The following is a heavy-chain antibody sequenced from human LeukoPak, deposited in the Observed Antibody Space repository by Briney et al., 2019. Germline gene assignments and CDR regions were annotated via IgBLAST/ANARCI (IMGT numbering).Heavy chain of an antibody. V-gene: IGHV3-23*01. CDR2: VTGSGGTT. D-gene: IGHD3-10*01. CDR3: AKDYYGSGSSYTDALDI. Sequence: GGSLRLSCVASGFTFSSNAMTWVRQAPGKGLEWVATVTGSGGTTFYADSLKGRFTISRDNSKNTVYLQMNSLRVEDTAIYYCAKDYYGSGSSYTDALDIWGQGTMVTVSS. CDR1: GFTFSSNA. J-gene: IGHJ3*02.